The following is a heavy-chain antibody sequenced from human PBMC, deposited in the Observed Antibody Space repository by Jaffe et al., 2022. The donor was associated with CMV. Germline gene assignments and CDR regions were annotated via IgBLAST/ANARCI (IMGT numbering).Heavy chain of an antibody. V-gene: IGHV4-59*01. CDR3: ARSLEYSSSSGVLF. J-gene: IGHJ4*02. CDR1: GGSISSYY. D-gene: IGHD6-6*01. CDR2: IYYSGST. Sequence: QVQLQESGPGLVKPSETLSLTCTVSGGSISSYYWSWIRQPPGKGLEWIGYIYYSGSTNYNPSLKSRVTISVDTSKNQFSLKLSSVTAADTAVYYCARSLEYSSSSGVLFWGQGTLVTVSS.